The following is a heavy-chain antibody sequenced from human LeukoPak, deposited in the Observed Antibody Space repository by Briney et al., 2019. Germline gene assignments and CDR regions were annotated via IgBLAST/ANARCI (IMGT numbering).Heavy chain of an antibody. CDR3: ARVYYGSGSYYFDY. D-gene: IGHD3-10*01. CDR2: IYSGGST. V-gene: IGHV3-53*01. Sequence: GGSLRLSCAASGFTFSSYAMSWVRQAPGKGPEWVSVIYSGGSTYYADSVKGRFTISRDNSKNTLYLQMNSLRAEDTAVYYCARVYYGSGSYYFDYWGQGTLVTVSS. J-gene: IGHJ4*02. CDR1: GFTFSSYA.